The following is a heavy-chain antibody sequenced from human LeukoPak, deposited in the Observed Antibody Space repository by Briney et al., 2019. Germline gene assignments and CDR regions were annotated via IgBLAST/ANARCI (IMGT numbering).Heavy chain of an antibody. D-gene: IGHD3-3*01. J-gene: IGHJ6*02. CDR2: IIPILGIA. CDR1: GYTFTGYY. Sequence: SVKVSCKASGYTFTGYYMHWVRQAPGQGLEWMGRIIPILGIANYAQKFQGRVTITADKSTSTAYMELSSLRSEDTAVYYCARARDFWSGYLDYYYYYGMDVWGQGTTVTVSS. CDR3: ARARDFWSGYLDYYYYYGMDV. V-gene: IGHV1-69*04.